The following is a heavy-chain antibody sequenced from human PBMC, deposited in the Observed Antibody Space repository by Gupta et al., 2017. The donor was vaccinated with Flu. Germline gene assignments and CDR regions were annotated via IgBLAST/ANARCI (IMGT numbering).Heavy chain of an antibody. D-gene: IGHD3-9*01. Sequence: QVQLVQSGAEVKKPGASVKVSCKASGYTFTSYGISWVRQAPGQGLEWMGWISAYNGNTNYAQKLQGRVTMTTDTSTSTAYMELRSLRSDDTAVYYCARSWFWGDILTGYLQPYYYYGMDVWGQGTTVTVSS. CDR2: ISAYNGNT. CDR3: ARSWFWGDILTGYLQPYYYYGMDV. J-gene: IGHJ6*02. CDR1: GYTFTSYG. V-gene: IGHV1-18*01.